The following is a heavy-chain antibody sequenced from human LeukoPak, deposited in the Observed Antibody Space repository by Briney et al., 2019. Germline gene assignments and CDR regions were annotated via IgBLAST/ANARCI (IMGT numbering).Heavy chain of an antibody. J-gene: IGHJ4*02. V-gene: IGHV1-46*01. CDR3: ARDQGDGSYDY. D-gene: IGHD3-10*01. CDR1: GYTFTSYY. Sequence: ASVKVSCKASGYTFTSYYMHWVRQAPGQGLEWMGIINPSGGGTSYAQKFQGRVTMTRDTSTSTVYMELSSLRSEDTGVYFCARDQGDGSYDYWGEGALVTVSS. CDR2: INPSGGGT.